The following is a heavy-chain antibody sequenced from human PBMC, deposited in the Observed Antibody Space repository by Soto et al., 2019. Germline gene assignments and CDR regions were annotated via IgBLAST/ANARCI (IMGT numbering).Heavy chain of an antibody. J-gene: IGHJ6*02. V-gene: IGHV3-33*01. CDR2: IWYDGSNK. Sequence: PGGSLRLSCAAPSFTFTNYSIHWVRQAPGKGLEWVAVIWYDGSNKYYADSVKGRFTISRDNSKKTLYLPMNSLRAEDTAVYYCARGQQLVHWGMDVWGQGTTVTVSS. D-gene: IGHD6-13*01. CDR1: SFTFTNYS. CDR3: ARGQQLVHWGMDV.